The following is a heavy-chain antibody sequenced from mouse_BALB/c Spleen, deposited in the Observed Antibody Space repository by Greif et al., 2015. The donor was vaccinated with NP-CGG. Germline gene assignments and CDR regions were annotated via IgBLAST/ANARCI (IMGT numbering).Heavy chain of an antibody. J-gene: IGHJ4*01. D-gene: IGHD1-1*02. V-gene: IGHV1-69*02. CDR1: GYTFTSYW. Sequence: VQLQESGAELVKPGASVKLSCKASGYTFTSYWMHWVKQRPGQGLEWIGEIDPSDSYTNYNQKFKGKATLTVDKSSSTAYMQLSSLTSEDSAVYYCARGGHPSMDYWGQGTSVTVSS. CDR3: ARGGHPSMDY. CDR2: IDPSDSYT.